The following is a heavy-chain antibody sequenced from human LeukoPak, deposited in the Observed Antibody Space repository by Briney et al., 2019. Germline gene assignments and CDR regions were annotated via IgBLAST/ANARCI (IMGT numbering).Heavy chain of an antibody. D-gene: IGHD2/OR15-2a*01. CDR2: IIPFFGVG. Sequence: ASVKVSCKASGGTFSKYAIIWVRQAPGQGPEWIGGIIPFFGVGNYAQKFQGRVTITVDESTSTVYMEVKSLTPEDTAVYFCASGGIELPTTTEYYFDFWGQGTLVSVSS. J-gene: IGHJ4*02. V-gene: IGHV1-69*13. CDR3: ASGGIELPTTTEYYFDF. CDR1: GGTFSKYA.